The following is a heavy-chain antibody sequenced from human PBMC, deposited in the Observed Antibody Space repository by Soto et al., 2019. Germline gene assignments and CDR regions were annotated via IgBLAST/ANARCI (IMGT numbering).Heavy chain of an antibody. CDR2: ISWNSGSI. Sequence: GGSLRLSCAASGFTFDDYAMHWVRQAPGKGLEWVSGISWNSGSIGYAESVKGRFTISRDNAKNSLFLQMNSLRAEDTALYYCARKGYCTSTSCYVDYWGQGTLVPV. J-gene: IGHJ4*02. CDR3: ARKGYCTSTSCYVDY. CDR1: GFTFDDYA. D-gene: IGHD2-2*01. V-gene: IGHV3-9*01.